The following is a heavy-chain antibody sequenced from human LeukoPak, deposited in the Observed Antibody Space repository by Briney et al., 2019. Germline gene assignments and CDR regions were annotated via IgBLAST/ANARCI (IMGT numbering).Heavy chain of an antibody. Sequence: SETLSLTCAVYGGSFSGYYWSWIRQPPGKGLVWIGEINHSGSTNYNPSLKSRVTISVDTSKNQFSLKLSSVTAADTAVYYCARVVGGVVVPAAMWWFDPWGQGTLVTVSS. D-gene: IGHD2-2*01. CDR2: INHSGST. CDR1: GGSFSGYY. CDR3: ARVVGGVVVPAAMWWFDP. V-gene: IGHV4-34*01. J-gene: IGHJ5*02.